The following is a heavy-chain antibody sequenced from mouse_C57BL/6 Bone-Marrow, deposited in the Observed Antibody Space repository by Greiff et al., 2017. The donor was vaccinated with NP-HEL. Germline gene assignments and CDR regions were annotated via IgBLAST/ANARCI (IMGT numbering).Heavy chain of an antibody. D-gene: IGHD1-1*01. CDR1: GFTFSDAW. V-gene: IGHV6-6*01. J-gene: IGHJ1*03. CDR3: TRNYGSSYWYFDV. CDR2: IRNKDNNHAT. Sequence: EVKVEESGGGLVQPGGSMKLSCAASGFTFSDAWMDWVRQSPEKGLEWVAEIRNKDNNHATYYAESVKGRFTISRDDSKSSVYLQMNSLRAEDTGIYYCTRNYGSSYWYFDVWGTGTTVTVSS.